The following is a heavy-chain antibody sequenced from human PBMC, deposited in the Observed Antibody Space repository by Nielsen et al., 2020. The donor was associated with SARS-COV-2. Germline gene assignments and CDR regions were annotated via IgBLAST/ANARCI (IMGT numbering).Heavy chain of an antibody. CDR3: ARSYYDSSVIREKKRGASADY. D-gene: IGHD3-22*01. CDR2: IWYDGSNK. J-gene: IGHJ4*02. Sequence: GGSLRLSCAASGFTFSSYGMHWVRQAPGKGLEWVAVIWYDGSNKYYADSVKGRFTISRDNSKNTLYLQMNSLRAEDTAVYYCARSYYDSSVIREKKRGASADYWGQGTLVTVSS. CDR1: GFTFSSYG. V-gene: IGHV3-33*01.